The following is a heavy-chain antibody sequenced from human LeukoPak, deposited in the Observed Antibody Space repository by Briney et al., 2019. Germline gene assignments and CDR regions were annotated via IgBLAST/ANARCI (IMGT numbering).Heavy chain of an antibody. D-gene: IGHD3-3*01. CDR2: ISWNSGSI. V-gene: IGHV3-9*01. CDR3: AKGGLEWHHLDY. Sequence: GGSLRLSCAASGFTFDDYAMHWVRQAPGKGLEWVSGISWNSGSIGYADSVKGRFTISRDNAKNSLYLQMNSLRAEDTALYYCAKGGLEWHHLDYWGQGTLVTVSS. J-gene: IGHJ4*02. CDR1: GFTFDDYA.